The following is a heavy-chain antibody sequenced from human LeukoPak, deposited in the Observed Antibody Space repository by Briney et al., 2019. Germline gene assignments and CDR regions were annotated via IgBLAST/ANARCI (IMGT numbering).Heavy chain of an antibody. Sequence: PSETLSLTCAVYGASLRVYYWSWVRQAPGKGLEWIGEINDSGHARYNAPLKSQVTMSVDTSKNQFSLKLKSVTAADTAVYYCASSRDLYHDAFTSYWYFDVWGRGSLVTVSS. CDR3: ASSRDLYHDAFTSYWYFDV. J-gene: IGHJ2*01. D-gene: IGHD3-3*01. CDR2: INDSGHA. V-gene: IGHV4-34*01. CDR1: GASLRVYY.